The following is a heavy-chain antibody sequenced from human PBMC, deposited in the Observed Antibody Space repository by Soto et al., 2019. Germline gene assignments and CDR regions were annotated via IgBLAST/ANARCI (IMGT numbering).Heavy chain of an antibody. Sequence: SVKVSCKASGFTFTSSAAQWVRQARGQRLEWIGWIVVGSGNTNYAQKFQERVTITRDMSTSTAYMELSSLRSEDTAVYYCAVPGYCSSTSCYPPYYYYGMDVWGQGTTVTVSS. CDR1: GFTFTSSA. CDR2: IVVGSGNT. CDR3: AVPGYCSSTSCYPPYYYYGMDV. J-gene: IGHJ6*02. V-gene: IGHV1-58*01. D-gene: IGHD2-2*01.